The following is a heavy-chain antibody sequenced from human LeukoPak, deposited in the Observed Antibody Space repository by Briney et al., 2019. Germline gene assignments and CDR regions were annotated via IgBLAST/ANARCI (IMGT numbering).Heavy chain of an antibody. CDR1: GYTFTSYY. CDR3: ARAIPIVVVPAAPFDY. Sequence: VASVKVSCKASGYTFTSYYMHWVRQAPGQGLEWMGIINPSGGSTSYAQKFQGRVTMTRDTSTSTVYMELSSLRSEDTAVYYCARAIPIVVVPAAPFDYWGQGTLVTVSS. CDR2: INPSGGST. J-gene: IGHJ4*02. D-gene: IGHD2-2*01. V-gene: IGHV1-46*01.